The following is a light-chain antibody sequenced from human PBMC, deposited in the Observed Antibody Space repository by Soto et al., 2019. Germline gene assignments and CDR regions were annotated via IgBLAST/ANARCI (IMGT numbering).Light chain of an antibody. CDR2: GDS. V-gene: IGLV1-40*01. Sequence: QSVLTQPPSVSGAPGQRVTISCTGTSSNIGAGYDVHWYQQLPGAAPKLLIYGDSNRPSGVPDRFSGSRSGTSASLAITGLEAEDEANYYCQSYDSQSRPVVFGGGTKLTVL. J-gene: IGLJ2*01. CDR1: SSNIGAGYD. CDR3: QSYDSQSRPVV.